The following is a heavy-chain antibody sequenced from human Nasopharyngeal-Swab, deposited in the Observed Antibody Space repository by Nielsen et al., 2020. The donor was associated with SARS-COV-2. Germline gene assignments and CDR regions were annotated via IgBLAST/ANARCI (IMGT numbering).Heavy chain of an antibody. CDR1: GFTFDDYV. CDR3: AKDSSPAAADYYYMDV. J-gene: IGHJ6*03. V-gene: IGHV3-9*01. D-gene: IGHD2-2*01. Sequence: LKISCAASGFTFDDYVMHWVRQAPGKGLEWVSGISWNSGSIGYADSVKGRFTISRDNAKNSLYLQMNSLRAEDTALYYCAKDSSPAAADYYYMDVWGKGTTVTVSS. CDR2: ISWNSGSI.